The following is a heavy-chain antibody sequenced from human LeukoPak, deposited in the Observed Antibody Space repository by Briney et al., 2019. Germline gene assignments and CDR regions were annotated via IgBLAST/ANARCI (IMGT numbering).Heavy chain of an antibody. V-gene: IGHV5-51*07. J-gene: IGHJ4*02. CDR3: ARFCGGDCYSGVDY. Sequence: PGESLKISCKGSGYIFTSYWIGWVHQMPGKGLEWMGIMQPGAPDTRYSPSFQGQVTISADKSISTAYLQWSSLKASDTAMYYCARFCGGDCYSGVDYWGQGTLVTVSS. CDR2: MQPGAPDT. CDR1: GYIFTSYW. D-gene: IGHD2-21*02.